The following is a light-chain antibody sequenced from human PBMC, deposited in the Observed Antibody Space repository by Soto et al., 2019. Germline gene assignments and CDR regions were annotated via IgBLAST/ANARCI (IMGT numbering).Light chain of an antibody. J-gene: IGKJ1*01. Sequence: DIVMTQSPDSLAVSLGERATINCKSSQSVLYSSNNKNYLAWYQQKPGQPPKLLIYWASTRESGVPDRFSGRGSGTDFTLTISSLQAEDVAVYYCQQYYDAPQNFGQGTKEEI. V-gene: IGKV4-1*01. CDR3: QQYYDAPQN. CDR2: WAS. CDR1: QSVLYSSNNKNY.